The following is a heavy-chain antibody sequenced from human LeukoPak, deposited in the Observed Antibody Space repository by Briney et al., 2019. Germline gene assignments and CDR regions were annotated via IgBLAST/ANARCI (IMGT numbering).Heavy chain of an antibody. CDR3: ARGAYDVLTGTHYNWCDP. J-gene: IGHJ5*02. CDR2: INNRGTT. CDR1: GGSLSPHY. Sequence: TSETLSLTCAVSGGSLSPHYWSWIRRPLGKGLEWIGEINNRGTTNYSPSLRGRATISVDTSKNQFSLRLTSVTAADSAVYYCARGAYDVLTGTHYNWCDPWGQGTLVIVSS. D-gene: IGHD3-9*01. V-gene: IGHV4-34*01.